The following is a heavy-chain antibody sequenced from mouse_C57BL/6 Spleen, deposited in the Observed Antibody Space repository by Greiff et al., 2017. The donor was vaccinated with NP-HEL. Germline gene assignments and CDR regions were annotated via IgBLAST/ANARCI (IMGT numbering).Heavy chain of an antibody. CDR3: AKGVYYRNYPDGG. V-gene: IGHV1-61*01. D-gene: IGHD2-1*01. CDR1: GYTFTSYW. CDR2: IYPSDSET. J-gene: IGHJ1*03. Sequence: VQLQQPGAELVRPGSSVKLSCKASGYTFTSYWMDWVKQRPGQGLEWIGNIYPSDSETHYNQKFKDKATLTVDKSSSTAYMQLSSLTSEDSAVYYWAKGVYYRNYPDGGWGTGTTVTVAS.